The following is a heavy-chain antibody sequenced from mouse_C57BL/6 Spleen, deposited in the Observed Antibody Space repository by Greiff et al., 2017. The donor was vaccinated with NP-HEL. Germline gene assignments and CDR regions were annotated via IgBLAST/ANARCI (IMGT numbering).Heavy chain of an antibody. CDR2: INPNNGGT. Sequence: VQLQQSGPELVKPGASVKISCKASGYTFTDYYMNWVKQSHGKSLEWIGDINPNNGGTSYNQKFKGKATLTVDKSSSTAYMELRSLTSEDSAVYYCARLITTNYWGQGTTLTVSS. J-gene: IGHJ2*01. CDR3: ARLITTNY. CDR1: GYTFTDYY. V-gene: IGHV1-26*01. D-gene: IGHD1-1*01.